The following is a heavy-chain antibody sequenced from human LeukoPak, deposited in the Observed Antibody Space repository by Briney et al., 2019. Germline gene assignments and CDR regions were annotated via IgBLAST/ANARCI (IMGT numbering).Heavy chain of an antibody. V-gene: IGHV3-74*01. CDR2: INSDGSWT. D-gene: IGHD2/OR15-2a*01. Sequence: GGSLRLSCAASGNYWMHWVRQVPGKGLVWVSHINSDGSWTSYADSVKGRFTISKDNAKNTVYLQMNSLRAEDTAVYFCVSFYETYWGRGTLVTVSS. J-gene: IGHJ4*02. CDR1: GNYW. CDR3: VSFYETY.